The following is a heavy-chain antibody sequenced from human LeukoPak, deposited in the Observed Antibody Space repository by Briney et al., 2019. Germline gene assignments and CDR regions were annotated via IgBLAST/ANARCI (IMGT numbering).Heavy chain of an antibody. D-gene: IGHD1-7*01. Sequence: PSETLSLTCTVSGGSISSYYWSWIRQPPGKGLEWIGYIYYSGGTNYNPSLKSRVTISVDTSKNLFSLKLTSVTAADTAVYYCARNGVVGITGTRVTWFDPWGQGTLVTVSS. CDR1: GGSISSYY. CDR3: ARNGVVGITGTRVTWFDP. J-gene: IGHJ5*02. V-gene: IGHV4-59*01. CDR2: IYYSGGT.